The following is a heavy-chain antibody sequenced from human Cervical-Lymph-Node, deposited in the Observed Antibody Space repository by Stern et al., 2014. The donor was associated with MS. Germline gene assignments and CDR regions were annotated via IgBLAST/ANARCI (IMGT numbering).Heavy chain of an antibody. CDR3: VKYCSSSSCIGFDH. Sequence: EVQLLESGGGLVKPGGSLRLSCAASGFNFSRYSMNWVRQAPGKGLEWVSSISSTTTYIYYADSVRGRFTISRDNAKTSLFLQMNSLRVEDTAVYYCVKYCSSSSCIGFDHWGQGALVTVSS. CDR1: GFNFSRYS. CDR2: ISSTTTYI. V-gene: IGHV3-21*01. D-gene: IGHD2-2*01. J-gene: IGHJ4*02.